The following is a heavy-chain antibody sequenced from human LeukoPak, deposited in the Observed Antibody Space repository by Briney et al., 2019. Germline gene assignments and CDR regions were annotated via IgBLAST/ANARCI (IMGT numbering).Heavy chain of an antibody. CDR1: GGSISSGSYY. Sequence: KTSETLSLTCTVSGGSISSGSYYWSWIRQPAGKGLEWIGRIYTSGSTNYNPSLKSRVTISVDTSKNQFSLKLSSVTAADTAVYYCARDSSSWYNYYYYYMDVWGKGTTVTISS. CDR3: ARDSSSWYNYYYYYMDV. D-gene: IGHD6-13*01. CDR2: IYTSGST. V-gene: IGHV4-61*02. J-gene: IGHJ6*03.